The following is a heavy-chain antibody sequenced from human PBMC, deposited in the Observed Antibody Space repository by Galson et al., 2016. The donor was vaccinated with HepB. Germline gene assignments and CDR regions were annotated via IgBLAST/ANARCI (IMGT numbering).Heavy chain of an antibody. V-gene: IGHV3-66*02. CDR2: IFSGGTT. CDR1: GFIVSSTY. Sequence: SLRLSCAASGFIVSSTYMSWVRQAPGKGLESVSVIFSGGTTFYADSVMGRFTISRDNSRNTLFLQMSSLRVEDTAVYYCAGDSGYNEYGGFDNWGQGTLVTAPS. CDR3: AGDSGYNEYGGFDN. D-gene: IGHD6-25*01. J-gene: IGHJ4*02.